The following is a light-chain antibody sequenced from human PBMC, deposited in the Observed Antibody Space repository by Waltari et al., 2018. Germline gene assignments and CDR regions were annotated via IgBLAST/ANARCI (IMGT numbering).Light chain of an antibody. CDR2: DFT. Sequence: QSALTQPASVSGSPGQSITISCTGTSNDVGGYNYVYWYQQHPGKAPKLIISDFTYRPSGVSNLFAVSKSDDTASLTISGLQAEDESDYYCSSYTSRSTLVFGGGTKLTVL. V-gene: IGLV2-14*03. CDR3: SSYTSRSTLV. CDR1: SNDVGGYNY. J-gene: IGLJ2*01.